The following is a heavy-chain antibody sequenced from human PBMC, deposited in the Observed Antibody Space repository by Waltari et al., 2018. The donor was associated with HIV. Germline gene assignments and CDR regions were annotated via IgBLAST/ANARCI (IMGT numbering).Heavy chain of an antibody. J-gene: IGHJ4*02. D-gene: IGHD6-19*01. CDR2: IRTKANSYAT. Sequence: EVQLVGSGGGWVQRGGSLELPWAASGFNVRGRTMHWVRQASGKGLEWVGRIRTKANSYATAYAASVKGRFIISRDDSKNTAYLHMNNLKTEDTAVYYCTRLVAAVAGTGYWGQGTLVTVSS. V-gene: IGHV3-73*01. CDR1: GFNVRGRT. CDR3: TRLVAAVAGTGY.